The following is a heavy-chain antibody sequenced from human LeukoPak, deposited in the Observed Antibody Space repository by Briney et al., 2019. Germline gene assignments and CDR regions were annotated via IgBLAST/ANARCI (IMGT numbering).Heavy chain of an antibody. V-gene: IGHV4-59*11. CDR2: IYYSGST. CDR1: GGSISSHY. CDR3: ARETYGVPFDY. Sequence: PSETLSLTCTVSGGSISSHYWSWIRQPPGKVLEWIGYIYYSGSTNYNPSLKSRVTISVDTSKNQFSLKLSSVTAADTAVYYCARETYGVPFDYWGQGTLVTVSS. J-gene: IGHJ4*02. D-gene: IGHD4-17*01.